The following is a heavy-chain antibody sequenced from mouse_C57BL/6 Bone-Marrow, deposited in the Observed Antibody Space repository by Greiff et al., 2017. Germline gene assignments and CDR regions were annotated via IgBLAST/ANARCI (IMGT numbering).Heavy chain of an antibody. J-gene: IGHJ2*01. D-gene: IGHD1-1*01. CDR1: GYTFTDYE. CDR2: IDPEAGDT. CDR3: TRICYYSY. Sequence: QVQLQQSGADLVRPGASLTLSCEASGYTFTDYEMSWVKQTPVHGLEWIGAIDPEAGDTAYNQKFKGKARLTADKSSSTGYMELRSLTSEDSAVYDCTRICYYSYWGQGITLTVSS. V-gene: IGHV1-15*01.